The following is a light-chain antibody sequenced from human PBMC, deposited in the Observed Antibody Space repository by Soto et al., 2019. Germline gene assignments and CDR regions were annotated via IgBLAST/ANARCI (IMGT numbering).Light chain of an antibody. J-gene: IGLJ2*01. CDR2: LNSDGSH. Sequence: QLVLTQSPSASASLGASVKLTCTLSSGHSSYAIAWHQQQPEKGPRYLMKLNSDGSHSKGDGIPDRFSGSSSGAERYLTISSPHSEDEADYYCQTCGTDIVVFGGGTKVTVL. V-gene: IGLV4-69*01. CDR1: SGHSSYA. CDR3: QTCGTDIVV.